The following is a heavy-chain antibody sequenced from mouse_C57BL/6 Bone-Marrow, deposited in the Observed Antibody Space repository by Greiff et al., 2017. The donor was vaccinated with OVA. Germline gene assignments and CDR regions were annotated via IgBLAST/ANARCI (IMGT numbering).Heavy chain of an antibody. CDR2: ISTYYGDA. D-gene: IGHD2-2*01. Sequence: VKLQESGPELVRPGVSVKISCKGSGYTFTDSAMHWVKQSHAKSLEWFGVISTYYGDASYNQKFKDKATMPVDKSSSTAYMELARLKSEDSAVEYGARFFLRVTTTGVDYWGQGTTLTVSS. J-gene: IGHJ2*01. CDR3: ARFFLRVTTTGVDY. CDR1: GYTFTDSA. V-gene: IGHV1-67*01.